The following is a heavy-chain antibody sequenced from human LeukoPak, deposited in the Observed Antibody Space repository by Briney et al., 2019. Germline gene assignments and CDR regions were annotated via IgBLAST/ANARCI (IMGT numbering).Heavy chain of an antibody. CDR2: IIPILGIA. CDR1: GGTFSSYA. Sequence: SVKVSCKASGGTFSSYAISWVRQAPGQGLEWMGRIIPILGIANYAQKFQGRVTITADKSTSTAYMELRSLRSDDTAVYYCARERRVVAGLNGPGYWGQGTLVTVSS. J-gene: IGHJ4*02. V-gene: IGHV1-69*04. D-gene: IGHD6-19*01. CDR3: ARERRVVAGLNGPGY.